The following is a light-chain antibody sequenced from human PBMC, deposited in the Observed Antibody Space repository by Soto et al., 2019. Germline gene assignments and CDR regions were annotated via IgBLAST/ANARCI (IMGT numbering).Light chain of an antibody. J-gene: IGLJ3*02. CDR3: SSYTSISSWV. V-gene: IGLV2-14*01. CDR2: EVN. CDR1: SSDVGGYDY. Sequence: QSALTQPASVSGSPGQSITISCTGSSSDVGGYDYVSWYQQHPGKAPKLMIYEVNNRPSGVSNRFSGSKSGNTASLTISGIQAEDDADYYCSSYTSISSWVFGGGTKLPVL.